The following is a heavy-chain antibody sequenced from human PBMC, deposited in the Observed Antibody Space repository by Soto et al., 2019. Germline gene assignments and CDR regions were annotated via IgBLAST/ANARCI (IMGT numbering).Heavy chain of an antibody. Sequence: GASVKVSCKASGYTFTSYDINWVRQATGQGLEWMGWMNPNSGNTGYAQKFQGRVTMTRNTSISTAYMELSSLRSEDTAVYYCARWVFFDYIWGSYRPKNAFDIWGQGTMVTFSS. CDR1: GYTFTSYD. D-gene: IGHD3-16*02. CDR2: MNPNSGNT. V-gene: IGHV1-8*01. J-gene: IGHJ3*02. CDR3: ARWVFFDYIWGSYRPKNAFDI.